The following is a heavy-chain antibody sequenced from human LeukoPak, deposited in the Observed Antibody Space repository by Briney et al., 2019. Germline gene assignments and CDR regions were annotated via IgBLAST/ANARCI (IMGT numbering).Heavy chain of an antibody. J-gene: IGHJ4*02. CDR3: ARVYYDSSGYYPDY. V-gene: IGHV4-59*08. CDR2: IYYSGST. D-gene: IGHD3-22*01. CDR1: GGSISSYY. Sequence: SETLSLTCTVSGGSISSYYWSWIRQPPGKGLEWIGYIYYSGSTNYNPSLKSRVTISVDTSKNQFSLKLNSVTAADTAVYYCARVYYDSSGYYPDYWGQGTLVTVSS.